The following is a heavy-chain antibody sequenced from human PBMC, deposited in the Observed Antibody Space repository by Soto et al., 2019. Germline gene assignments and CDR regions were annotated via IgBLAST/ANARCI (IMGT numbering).Heavy chain of an antibody. CDR3: ARDTDSMVPYYYGMDV. CDR2: ISSSGSTI. CDR1: GFTFSDYY. V-gene: IGHV3-11*01. D-gene: IGHD2-15*01. J-gene: IGHJ6*02. Sequence: PGGSLRLSCAASGFTFSDYYMSWIRQAPGKGLEWVSYISSSGSTIYYADSVKGRFTISRDNAKNSLYLQMNSLRAEDTAVYYCARDTDSMVPYYYGMDVWGQGTTVPVSS.